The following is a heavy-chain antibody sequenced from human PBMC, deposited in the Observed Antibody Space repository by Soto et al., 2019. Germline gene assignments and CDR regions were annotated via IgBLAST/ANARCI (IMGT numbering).Heavy chain of an antibody. CDR1: GYSFTSYW. CDR2: IDPSDSYT. J-gene: IGHJ4*02. CDR3: AVRGSFRAPDS. V-gene: IGHV5-10-1*04. D-gene: IGHD2-15*01. Sequence: PGESLKISCKGSGYSFTSYWISWVRQMPGKGLEWMGRIDPSDSYTRYSPPFEGQVTISADKSITTAYLQWSSLKASDTAMYYCAVRGSFRAPDSWGQGTLVTVSS.